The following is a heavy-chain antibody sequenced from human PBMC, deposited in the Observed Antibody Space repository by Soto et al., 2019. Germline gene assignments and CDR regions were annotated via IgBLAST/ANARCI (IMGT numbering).Heavy chain of an antibody. CDR2: ISAYNGNT. D-gene: IGHD1-26*01. Sequence: QVQLVQSGAEVKKPGASVKVSCKASGYTFTSYGISWVRQAPGQGLEWMGWISAYNGNTNYAQKLQGRVTMTTDTSTSTAYKELRILRSDDTAVYYCASIVGATMYYFDYWGQGTLVTVSS. CDR1: GYTFTSYG. V-gene: IGHV1-18*01. J-gene: IGHJ4*02. CDR3: ASIVGATMYYFDY.